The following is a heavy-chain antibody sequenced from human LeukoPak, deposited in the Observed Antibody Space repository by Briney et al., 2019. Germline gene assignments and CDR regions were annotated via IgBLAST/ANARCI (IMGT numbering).Heavy chain of an antibody. Sequence: GGSLRLSYAASGFTFSSYSMNWVRQAPGKGLEWVSSISSSSSYIYYADSVKGRFTISRDNTKNSLYLQMNSLRAEDTAVYYCARDQDVAVAGTDFDYWGQGTLVTVSS. J-gene: IGHJ4*02. D-gene: IGHD6-19*01. CDR2: ISSSSSYI. CDR1: GFTFSSYS. V-gene: IGHV3-21*01. CDR3: ARDQDVAVAGTDFDY.